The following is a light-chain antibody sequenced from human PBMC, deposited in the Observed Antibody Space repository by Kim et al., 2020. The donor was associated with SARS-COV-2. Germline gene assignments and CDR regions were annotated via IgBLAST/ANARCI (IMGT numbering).Light chain of an antibody. CDR1: QSISSN. CDR2: DAS. V-gene: IGKV3-15*01. J-gene: IGKJ1*01. Sequence: EIVMTQSPATLSVSPGERATLSCRASQSISSNLAWYRQKSGQAPRLLIYDASTRATGIPARFSGGGSGTEFTLTINSLQSEDFAVYYCQQYNDWPQTFGRGTKVDIK. CDR3: QQYNDWPQT.